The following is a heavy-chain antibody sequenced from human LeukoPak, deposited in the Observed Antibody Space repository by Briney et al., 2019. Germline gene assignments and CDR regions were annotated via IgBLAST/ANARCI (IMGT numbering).Heavy chain of an antibody. J-gene: IGHJ4*02. CDR2: INHSGST. CDR3: ARAGNPETNFDY. D-gene: IGHD4-17*01. V-gene: IGHV4-34*01. CDR1: GGSFSGYY. Sequence: SETLSLTCAVYGGSFSGYYWSWIRQPPGKGLEWIGEINHSGSTNYNPSLKSRVTISVDTSKNQFSLKLSSVTAADTAVYYCARAGNPETNFDYWGQGTLVTVSS.